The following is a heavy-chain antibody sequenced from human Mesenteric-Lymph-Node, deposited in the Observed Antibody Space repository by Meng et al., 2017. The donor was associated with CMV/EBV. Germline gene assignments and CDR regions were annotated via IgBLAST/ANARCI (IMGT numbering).Heavy chain of an antibody. CDR1: GFTFSSYW. J-gene: IGHJ6*02. Sequence: GESLKISCAASGFTFSSYWMHWVRQVPGKGLVWVSRINTDGSTTTYADSVKGRFTISRDNAKNTLYVQMNTLRAEDAAVYYCARSLYYYGPGSYYPDHYYYAMDVWGQGTTVTVSS. D-gene: IGHD3-10*01. CDR3: ARSLYYYGPGSYYPDHYYYAMDV. V-gene: IGHV3-74*01. CDR2: INTDGSTT.